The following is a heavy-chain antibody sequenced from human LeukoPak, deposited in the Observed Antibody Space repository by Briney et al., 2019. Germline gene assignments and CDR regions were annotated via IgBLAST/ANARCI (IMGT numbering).Heavy chain of an antibody. CDR1: GYRFTSYW. CDR2: IFPGDSDT. J-gene: IGHJ3*02. Sequence: GESLKISCKASGYRFTSYWIGWVRQMPGKGLEWMGIIFPGDSDTRYSPSFQGQVTISADKSISTAYLQWSSLKASDTAMYYCARPEEHGDYVHDAFDIWGQGTMVTVSS. CDR3: ARPEEHGDYVHDAFDI. V-gene: IGHV5-51*01. D-gene: IGHD4-17*01.